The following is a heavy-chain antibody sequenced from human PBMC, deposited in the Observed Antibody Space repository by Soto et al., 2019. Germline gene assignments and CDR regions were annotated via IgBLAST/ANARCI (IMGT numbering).Heavy chain of an antibody. Sequence: SVKVSCKASGGTFSSYAISWVRQAPGQGLEWMGGIIPIFGTANYAQKFQGRVTITADESTSTAYMELSSLRSEDTAVYYCARGVIGAQESYYYYGMDVWGQGTTVTVSS. CDR1: GGTFSSYA. CDR3: ARGVIGAQESYYYYGMDV. CDR2: IIPIFGTA. J-gene: IGHJ6*02. V-gene: IGHV1-69*13. D-gene: IGHD1-26*01.